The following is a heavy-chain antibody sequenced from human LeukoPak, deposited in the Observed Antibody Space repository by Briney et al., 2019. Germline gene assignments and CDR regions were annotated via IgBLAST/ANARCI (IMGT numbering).Heavy chain of an antibody. CDR2: MNPNRGTT. CDR3: ARDLIDPTPYYDFWSGDRSYGMDV. CDR1: GYTFTSYD. D-gene: IGHD3-3*01. Sequence: ASVKVSCKASGYTFTSYDINWVRQASGQGLEWMGWMNPNRGTTGLAQKFQGRITMTRDTSISTAYMELSSLRSEDTAVYYCARDLIDPTPYYDFWSGDRSYGMDVWGQGTTVTVSS. J-gene: IGHJ6*02. V-gene: IGHV1-8*01.